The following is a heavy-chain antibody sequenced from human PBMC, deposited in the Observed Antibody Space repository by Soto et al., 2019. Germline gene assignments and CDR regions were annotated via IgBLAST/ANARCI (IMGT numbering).Heavy chain of an antibody. D-gene: IGHD6-19*01. V-gene: IGHV3-33*01. CDR2: IWYDGSKK. Sequence: QVQLVESGGGVVQPGRSLRLSCEASGFSFSTYGMHWVRQAPGKGLEWVAVIWYDGSKKYYEDSAKGRFTISRDNSKNXSYLQMNTLGAEDTAVYYCARSRYSNGPQGDGAFDVWGQGTMVTVSS. CDR3: ARSRYSNGPQGDGAFDV. J-gene: IGHJ3*01. CDR1: GFSFSTYG.